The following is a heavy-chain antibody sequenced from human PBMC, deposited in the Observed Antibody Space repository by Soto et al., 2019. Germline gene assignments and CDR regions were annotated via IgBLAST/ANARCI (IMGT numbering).Heavy chain of an antibody. CDR1: GYTFTSYG. V-gene: IGHV1-18*01. J-gene: IGHJ4*02. Sequence: ASVKVSCKATGYTFTSYGISWVRQAPGQGLEWMGWISAYNGNTKYAQKLQGRVTMTTDTSTSTAYMELRSLRSDDTAVYYCARSWASGWYFDYWGQGTLVTVSS. CDR3: ARSWASGWYFDY. D-gene: IGHD6-19*01. CDR2: ISAYNGNT.